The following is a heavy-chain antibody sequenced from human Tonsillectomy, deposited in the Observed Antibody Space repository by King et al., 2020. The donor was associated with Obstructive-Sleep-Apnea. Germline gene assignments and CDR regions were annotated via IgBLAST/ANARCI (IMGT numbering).Heavy chain of an antibody. CDR2: ISYDGSNK. CDR3: AKESSGNSWYDYFDY. V-gene: IGHV3-30-3*01. D-gene: IGHD6-13*01. CDR1: GFTFSYYA. Sequence: VQLVESGGGVVQPGRSLRLSCAASGFTFSYYAIHWVRQAPGKGLEWVAVISYDGSNKYYANSVKGRFTISRDNSKKTLYLQMNSLRAEATAVYYCAKESSGNSWYDYFDYWGPGTLVTGSS. J-gene: IGHJ4*02.